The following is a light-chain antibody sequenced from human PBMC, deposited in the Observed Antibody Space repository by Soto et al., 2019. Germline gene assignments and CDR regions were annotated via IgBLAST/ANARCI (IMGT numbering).Light chain of an antibody. CDR1: QRSSNW. CDR3: QQYNIPSM. Sequence: DIQMTQTPSTLSASVGDRVTITCRASQRSSNWLAWYQQKPGKAPKLLISKASSLESGVPSRFSGSGSGSEFTLTISSLQPDDIATYYCQQYNIPSMFGQGTKVEIK. J-gene: IGKJ1*01. CDR2: KAS. V-gene: IGKV1-5*03.